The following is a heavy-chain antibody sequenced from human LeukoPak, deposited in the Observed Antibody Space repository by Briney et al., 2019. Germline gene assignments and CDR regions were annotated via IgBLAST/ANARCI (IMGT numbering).Heavy chain of an antibody. D-gene: IGHD3-10*02. CDR1: GGSFSGYY. V-gene: IGHV4-59*08. CDR2: IYYSGST. Sequence: PSETLSLTCAVYGGSFSGYYWSWIRQPPGKGLEWIGYIYYSGSTNYNPSLKSRVTISVDTSKNQFSLKLSSVTAADTAVYYCARHVPPNSNNWFDPWGQGTLVTVSS. CDR3: ARHVPPNSNNWFDP. J-gene: IGHJ5*02.